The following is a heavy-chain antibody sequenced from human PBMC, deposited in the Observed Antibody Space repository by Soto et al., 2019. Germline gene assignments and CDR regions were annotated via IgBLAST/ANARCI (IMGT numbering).Heavy chain of an antibody. D-gene: IGHD3-22*01. CDR3: ARDQGYYDSSGYFHS. CDR2: ITSSGDAI. CDR1: GFTFSDYY. J-gene: IGHJ4*02. V-gene: IGHV3-11*01. Sequence: GSLRLSCAASGFTFSDYYMSWIRQAPGKGLEWVSYITSSGDAIYYADSVRGRFTISRDSAKNSLYLQMNSLRADDTAVYYCARDQGYYDSSGYFHSWGQGILVTVSS.